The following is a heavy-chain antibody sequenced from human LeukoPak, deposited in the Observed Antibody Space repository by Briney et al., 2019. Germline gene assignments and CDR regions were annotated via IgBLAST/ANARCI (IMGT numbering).Heavy chain of an antibody. J-gene: IGHJ4*02. D-gene: IGHD2-2*01. CDR1: GFTFSDYY. Sequence: GGSLRLSCAASGFTFSDYYVSWIRQAPGKGLEWVSYISSSGSTIYYADSVKGRFTISRDNAKNSLYLQMNSLRAEDTAVYYCARSALRWWGYQLLPDYFDYWGQGTLVTVSS. CDR2: ISSSGSTI. V-gene: IGHV3-11*04. CDR3: ARSALRWWGYQLLPDYFDY.